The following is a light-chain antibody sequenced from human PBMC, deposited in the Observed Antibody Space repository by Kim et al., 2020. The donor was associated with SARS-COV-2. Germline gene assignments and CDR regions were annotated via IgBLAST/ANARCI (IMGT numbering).Light chain of an antibody. V-gene: IGKV1-8*01. J-gene: IGKJ3*01. Sequence: AIRITQSPSTLSESTGDRVTITCRASQGISSYLAWYQQKPGKAPKLLIYAASTLQSGVPSRFSGSGSGTDFTLTISCLQSEDFATYFCQQYYSYPFTFGPGTKVDI. CDR3: QQYYSYPFT. CDR1: QGISSY. CDR2: AAS.